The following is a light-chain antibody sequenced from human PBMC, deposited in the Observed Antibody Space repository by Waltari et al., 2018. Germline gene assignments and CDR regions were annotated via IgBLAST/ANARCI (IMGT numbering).Light chain of an antibody. V-gene: IGKV3-11*01. CDR3: QQRSDWPRT. Sequence: EVVLTQSPATLSLSPGERATLSCRASQSVSNFLGWYQQRPGRAPRLLIYDASNRATGIPARCSGSGSVTDFTLTISSLEPDDSAVYFCQQRSDWPRTFGQGTRVEIK. CDR1: QSVSNF. J-gene: IGKJ1*01. CDR2: DAS.